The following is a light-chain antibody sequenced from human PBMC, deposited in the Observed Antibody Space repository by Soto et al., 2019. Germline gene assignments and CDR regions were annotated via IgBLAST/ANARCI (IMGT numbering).Light chain of an antibody. J-gene: IGLJ2*01. CDR1: SSDVGGYNY. V-gene: IGLV2-8*01. CDR3: SSDAGINNLGV. Sequence: QSVLTQPPSASVSPGQSVTISCTGTSSDVGGYNYVSCYQQHPGKAPKLMIYEVNKRPSGVPDRFSGSKAGNTASLTVSGLQAEDEADYDCSSDAGINNLGVVGVGNKVTVL. CDR2: EVN.